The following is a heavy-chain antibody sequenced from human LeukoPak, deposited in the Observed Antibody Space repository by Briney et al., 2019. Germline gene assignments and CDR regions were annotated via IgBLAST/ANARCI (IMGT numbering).Heavy chain of an antibody. CDR2: ISHEGSYK. V-gene: IGHV3-30*03. Sequence: GGSLRLSCAASGLSFGSYGMHWVRQAPGKGLEWVAVISHEGSYKNYADSVKGRFSISRDNSKDMVYLQLNSLRGEDTAVYYCARTREQWQVLDYWGQGTLVTVSS. CDR1: GLSFGSYG. J-gene: IGHJ4*02. CDR3: ARTREQWQVLDY. D-gene: IGHD6-19*01.